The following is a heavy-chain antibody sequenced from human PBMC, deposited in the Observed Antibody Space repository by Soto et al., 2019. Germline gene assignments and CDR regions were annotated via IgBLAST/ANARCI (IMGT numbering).Heavy chain of an antibody. CDR1: GFTFSSYW. V-gene: IGHV3-74*01. CDR3: ARLGHGDYNDAFDI. J-gene: IGHJ3*02. Sequence: GGSLRLSCAASGFTFSSYWMHWVRQAPGKGLVWVSRINSDGSSTSYADSVKGRFTISRDNAKNTLYLQMNSLRAEDTAVYYCARLGHGDYNDAFDIWGQGTMVTVSS. CDR2: INSDGSST. D-gene: IGHD4-17*01.